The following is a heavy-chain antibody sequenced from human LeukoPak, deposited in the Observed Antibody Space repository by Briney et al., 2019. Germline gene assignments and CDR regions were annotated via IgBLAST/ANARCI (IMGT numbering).Heavy chain of an antibody. J-gene: IGHJ4*02. CDR1: GFTFSSYA. D-gene: IGHD4-17*01. V-gene: IGHV3-23*01. Sequence: GGSLRLSCAASGFTFSSYAMSWVRQAPGKGLEWVSAISGSGGSTYCADSVKGRFTISRDNSKNTLYLQMNSLRAEGTAVYYCAKDLGYGDYVFDYWGQGTLVTVSS. CDR3: AKDLGYGDYVFDY. CDR2: ISGSGGST.